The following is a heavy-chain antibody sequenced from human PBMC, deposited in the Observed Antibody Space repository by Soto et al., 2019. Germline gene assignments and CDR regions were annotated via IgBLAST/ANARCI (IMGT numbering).Heavy chain of an antibody. J-gene: IGHJ4*02. CDR2: ISSSSSTI. D-gene: IGHD3-3*01. Sequence: EVQLVESGGGLVQPGGSLRLSCAASGFTFSSYSMNWVRQAPGKGLEWVSYISSSSSTIYYADSVKGRFTISRDNAKNSLYLQMNSLRDEDTAVYYCARVPVFWSGYYTGSVDYWGQGTLVTVSS. V-gene: IGHV3-48*02. CDR1: GFTFSSYS. CDR3: ARVPVFWSGYYTGSVDY.